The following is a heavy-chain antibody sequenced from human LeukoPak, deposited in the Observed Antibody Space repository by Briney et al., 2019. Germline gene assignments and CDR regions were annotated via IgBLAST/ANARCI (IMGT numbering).Heavy chain of an antibody. D-gene: IGHD2-15*01. J-gene: IGHJ4*02. V-gene: IGHV3-30*18. Sequence: GRSLRLSWAASGXTFSSYGMHWVRQAPGKGLEWVAVISSDGTNKYYADSVKGRFTISRDNSKSTLYLQMNSLRAEDTAVYYCAKDWATLDYWGQGTLVTVSS. CDR3: AKDWATLDY. CDR1: GXTFSSYG. CDR2: ISSDGTNK.